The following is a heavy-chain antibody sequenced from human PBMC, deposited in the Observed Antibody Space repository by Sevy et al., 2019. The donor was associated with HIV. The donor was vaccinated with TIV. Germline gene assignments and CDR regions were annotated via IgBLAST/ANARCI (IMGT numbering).Heavy chain of an antibody. J-gene: IGHJ5*02. Sequence: GESLKISCAASGFTFSKYWMSWVRQAPGKGLEWVANIKPDGSDKYYVGSLKGRFTIYRDNAKNSLYLEMNNLGAEDTAVYYCARVIDYGELGNWFDPWGQGTLVTVSS. CDR3: ARVIDYGELGNWFDP. V-gene: IGHV3-7*01. D-gene: IGHD4-17*01. CDR2: IKPDGSDK. CDR1: GFTFSKYW.